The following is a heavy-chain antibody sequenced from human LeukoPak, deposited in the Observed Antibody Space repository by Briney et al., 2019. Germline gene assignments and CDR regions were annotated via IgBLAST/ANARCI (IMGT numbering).Heavy chain of an antibody. Sequence: GGPLRLSCAVSRFAFSTYAMTWVRQAPGQGLEYVSTISSNGADTYYADSVKGRFTISRDNSKNTLYLQMTSLRVEDTAVYYCANYRKPQGLDYWGQGTLVTVSS. CDR3: ANYRKPQGLDY. CDR1: RFAFSTYA. D-gene: IGHD1-14*01. CDR2: ISSNGADT. J-gene: IGHJ4*02. V-gene: IGHV3-23*01.